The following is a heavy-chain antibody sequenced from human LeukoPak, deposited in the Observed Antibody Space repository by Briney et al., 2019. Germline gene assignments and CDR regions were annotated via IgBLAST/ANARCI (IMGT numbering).Heavy chain of an antibody. V-gene: IGHV4-31*03. CDR2: IYYSGST. CDR3: ARANDHKGAGITMVRGVLWFWFDP. CDR1: GGSISSGAYY. D-gene: IGHD3-10*01. J-gene: IGHJ5*02. Sequence: PSETLSLTCTVSGGSISSGAYYWSWIRQHPGKGLEWIGYIYYSGSTYYNPSLKSRVTISVDTSKNQFSLKLSSVTAADTAVYYCARANDHKGAGITMVRGVLWFWFDPWGQGTLVTVSS.